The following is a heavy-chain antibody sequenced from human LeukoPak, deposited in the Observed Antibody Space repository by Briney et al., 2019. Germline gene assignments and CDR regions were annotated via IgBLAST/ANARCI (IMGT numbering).Heavy chain of an antibody. J-gene: IGHJ3*02. CDR2: IYYSGST. D-gene: IGHD3-3*01. CDR3: ARDLFGVDDAFDI. Sequence: PSETLSLTCTVSGYSISSGYYWGWIRQPPGKGLEWIGSIYYSGSTYYNPSLKSRVTISVDTSKNQFSLKLSSVTAADTAVYYCARDLFGVDDAFDIWGQGTMVTVSS. CDR1: GYSISSGYY. V-gene: IGHV4-38-2*02.